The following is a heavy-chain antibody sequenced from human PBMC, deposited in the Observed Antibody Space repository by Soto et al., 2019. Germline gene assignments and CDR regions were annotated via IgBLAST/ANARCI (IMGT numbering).Heavy chain of an antibody. V-gene: IGHV3-48*02. CDR3: ARSPGSGWYNWFDP. CDR1: GFTFSSYS. J-gene: IGHJ5*02. Sequence: PGGSLRLSCAASGFTFSSYSMNWVRQAPGKGLEWVSYISSSSSTIYYADSVKGRFTISRDNAKNSLYLQMNSLRDEDTAVYYCARSPGSGWYNWFDPWGQGTLVTVSS. D-gene: IGHD6-19*01. CDR2: ISSSSSTI.